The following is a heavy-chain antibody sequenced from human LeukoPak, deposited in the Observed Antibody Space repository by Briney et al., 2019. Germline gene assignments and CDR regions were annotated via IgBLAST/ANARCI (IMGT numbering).Heavy chain of an antibody. CDR1: GFTFSSYE. D-gene: IGHD6-13*01. CDR3: VRVSRIAAAEPFDY. J-gene: IGHJ4*02. CDR2: ISSSGSTI. Sequence: QSGGSLRLSCAASGFTFSSYEMNWVRQAPGKGLEWVSYISSSGSTIYYADSVKGRFTISRDNAKNSLYLQMNSLRAEDTAVYYCVRVSRIAAAEPFDYWGQGTLVTVSS. V-gene: IGHV3-48*03.